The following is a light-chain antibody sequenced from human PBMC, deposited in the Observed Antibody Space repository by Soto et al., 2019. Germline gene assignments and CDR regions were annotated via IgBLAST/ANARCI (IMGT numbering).Light chain of an antibody. CDR2: DAS. CDR3: RQYNSYSPT. Sequence: IKMTQSPSTLSAKVGARVTITCRASQSISSWLAWYQQKPGTAPKLLIYDASSLESGVPSRFSGSGSGTEFTLTISSLQADDFATYCCRQYNSYSPTFGQGT. CDR1: QSISSW. V-gene: IGKV1-5*01. J-gene: IGKJ1*01.